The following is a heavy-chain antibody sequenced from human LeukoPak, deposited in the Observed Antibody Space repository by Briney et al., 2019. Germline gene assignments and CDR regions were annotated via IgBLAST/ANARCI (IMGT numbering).Heavy chain of an antibody. D-gene: IGHD3-9*01. CDR1: GYTFTSYG. Sequence: ASVKVSCKSSGYTFTSYGISWVRPAPGQGLEWMGWINPNSGGTNYAQKFRGRVTMTRDTSISTAYMELSRLRSDDTAVYYCARSYYDILPGYYYGMDVWGQGTTVTVSS. J-gene: IGHJ6*02. CDR2: INPNSGGT. V-gene: IGHV1-2*02. CDR3: ARSYYDILPGYYYGMDV.